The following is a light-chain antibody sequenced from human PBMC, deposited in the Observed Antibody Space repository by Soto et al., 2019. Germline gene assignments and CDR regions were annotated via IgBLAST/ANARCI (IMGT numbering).Light chain of an antibody. V-gene: IGLV2-14*01. CDR3: CSYAGSYTDV. CDR1: SSDVGGYNF. Sequence: QSALTQPASVSGSPGQSITISCTGTSSDVGGYNFVSWYQQHPGKAPKLMIYEVRNRPSGVSDRFSGSKSGNTASLTISGLQTEDEADYYCCSYAGSYTDVFGTGTKLTVL. J-gene: IGLJ1*01. CDR2: EVR.